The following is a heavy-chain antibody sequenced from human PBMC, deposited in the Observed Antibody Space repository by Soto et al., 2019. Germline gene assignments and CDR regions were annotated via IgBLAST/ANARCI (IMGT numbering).Heavy chain of an antibody. CDR3: GKAVVATVRNVLYM. V-gene: IGHV3-9*01. J-gene: IGHJ6*03. CDR1: GFTFDDYA. Sequence: GGSLRLSCAASGFTFDDYAMHWVRQAPGKGLEWVSGISWNSGSIGYADSVKGRFTISRDNAKNSLYLQMNSLRAEDTALYYCGKAVVATVRNVLYMWGKGTTGT. CDR2: ISWNSGSI. D-gene: IGHD5-12*01.